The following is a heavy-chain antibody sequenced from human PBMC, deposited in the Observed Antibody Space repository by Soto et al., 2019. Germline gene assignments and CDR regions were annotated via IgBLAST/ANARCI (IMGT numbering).Heavy chain of an antibody. CDR1: GGSISSGDYY. CDR3: ARWWFGDFFDY. D-gene: IGHD3-10*01. CDR2: IYYSGST. V-gene: IGHV4-30-4*01. Sequence: QVQLQESGPGLVKPSQTLSLTCTVSGGSISSGDYYWSWIRQPPGKGLEWIGFIYYSGSTYYNPSLKRRVTISVDTSTNQFSLKLRSVTSADTAVYYCARWWFGDFFDYWGQGTLVTVSS. J-gene: IGHJ4*02.